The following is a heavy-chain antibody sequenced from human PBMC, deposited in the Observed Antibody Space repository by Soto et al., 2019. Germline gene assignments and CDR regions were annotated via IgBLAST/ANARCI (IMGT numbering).Heavy chain of an antibody. V-gene: IGHV3-30-3*01. CDR3: SKDPTGITTTGGGWIDH. Sequence: QVQLVESGGGVVQPGRSLRLSCAASGFTFSTHAMHWVRQAPGKGLECVAIVSFDGSNKYYADSVKGRFTISRDNSKNTPYLQMSGLTPGDTAVYYCSKDPTGITTTGGGWIDHWGQGTLVTVSS. CDR2: VSFDGSNK. J-gene: IGHJ4*02. D-gene: IGHD1-1*01. CDR1: GFTFSTHA.